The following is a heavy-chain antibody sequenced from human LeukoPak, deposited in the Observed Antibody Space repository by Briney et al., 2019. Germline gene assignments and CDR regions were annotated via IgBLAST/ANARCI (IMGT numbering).Heavy chain of an antibody. CDR3: ARITSPDFKSDP. Sequence: EASVKVSCKASGGTFSSYAISWVRQAPGQGLEWMGGIIPIFGTANYAQKFQGRVTITTDESTSTAYMELSSLRSEDTAVYYCARITSPDFKSDPWAREPWSPSPQ. CDR2: IIPIFGTA. J-gene: IGHJ5*02. V-gene: IGHV1-69*05. D-gene: IGHD2-2*01. CDR1: GGTFSSYA.